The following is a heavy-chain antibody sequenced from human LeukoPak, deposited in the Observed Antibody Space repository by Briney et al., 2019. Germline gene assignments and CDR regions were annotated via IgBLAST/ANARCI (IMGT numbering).Heavy chain of an antibody. V-gene: IGHV3-23*01. CDR3: AKEFGLSRYGLDV. CDR1: GFSFSNYA. D-gene: IGHD3-16*01. Sequence: GGSLRLSCAASGFSFSNYAMSWVRQAPGKGLEWVSGISGGGGAKYYADPVKGRFTISSDHFKRMLFLQMDSLRAEDTAVYYCAKEFGLSRYGLDVWGQGTTVTVSS. CDR2: ISGGGGAK. J-gene: IGHJ6*02.